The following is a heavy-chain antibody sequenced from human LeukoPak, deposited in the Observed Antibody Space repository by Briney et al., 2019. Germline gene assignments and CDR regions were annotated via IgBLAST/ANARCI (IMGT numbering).Heavy chain of an antibody. D-gene: IGHD6-19*01. CDR3: ARDVSNSGWYEGTFDV. J-gene: IGHJ3*01. V-gene: IGHV3-7*03. CDR2: IKQDESEK. CDR1: GFTFSNYW. Sequence: GGSLRLSCAASGFTFSNYWMSWVRQAPGKGLEWVANIKQDESEKYYVDAVKGRFTITRDNAKNLLYLQVNSLRAEDTAVYYCARDVSNSGWYEGTFDVWGQGTMVTVSS.